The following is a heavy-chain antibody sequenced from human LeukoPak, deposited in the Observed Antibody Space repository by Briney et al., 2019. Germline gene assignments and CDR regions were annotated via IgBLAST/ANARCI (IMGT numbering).Heavy chain of an antibody. J-gene: IGHJ5*02. CDR3: ARDSGTTGEVKFDP. Sequence: PSETLSLTCTVSGGSISSYYWSWIRQPPGKGLEWIGYIYYSGSINYNPSLKSRVIISVDKSKNQFSLKLTSVTAADTAVYYCARDSGTTGEVKFDPWGQGILVTVSS. V-gene: IGHV4-59*01. D-gene: IGHD3-10*01. CDR1: GGSISSYY. CDR2: IYYSGSI.